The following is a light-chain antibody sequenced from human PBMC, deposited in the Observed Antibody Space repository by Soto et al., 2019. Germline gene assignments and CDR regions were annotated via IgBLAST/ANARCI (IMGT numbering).Light chain of an antibody. CDR3: QQYGSSPHT. J-gene: IGKJ2*01. CDR1: QSVSSSY. Sequence: EIVLTQSPGTLSLSPGERATLSCRASQSVSSSYLAWYQQKPGQAPRPLIYGASSRATGIPDRFSGSGSGTDVTLTISRLEPEDFAGYYCQQYGSSPHTFGQGTKLEIK. V-gene: IGKV3-20*01. CDR2: GAS.